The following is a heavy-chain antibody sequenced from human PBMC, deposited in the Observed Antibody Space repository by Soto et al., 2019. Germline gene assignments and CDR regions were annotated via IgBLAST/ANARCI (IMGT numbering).Heavy chain of an antibody. CDR2: IYYSGST. D-gene: IGHD4-17*01. J-gene: IGHJ4*02. V-gene: IGHV4-61*08. CDR1: GGSISSGGYY. Sequence: TSETLSLTCTVSGGSISSGGYYWSWIRQHPGKGLEWIGYIYYSGSTYYNPSLKSRVTISVDTSKNQFSLKLSSVTAADMAVYYCARRYGDSFDYWGQGTLVTVSS. CDR3: ARRYGDSFDY.